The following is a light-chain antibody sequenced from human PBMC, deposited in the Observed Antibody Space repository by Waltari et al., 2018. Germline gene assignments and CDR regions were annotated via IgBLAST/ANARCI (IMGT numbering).Light chain of an antibody. CDR3: SSYAGSSKGV. V-gene: IGLV2-23*02. Sequence: QPALTQPASVSGSPGQSITIPCTGTRSDVGNYKRVSWYQQHPGKAPKLMIYAVSKRPSGVSDRFSGSKSGDMASLTISGLQPEDEAEYFCSSYAGSSKGVFGGGTKVTVL. CDR2: AVS. CDR1: RSDVGNYKR. J-gene: IGLJ2*01.